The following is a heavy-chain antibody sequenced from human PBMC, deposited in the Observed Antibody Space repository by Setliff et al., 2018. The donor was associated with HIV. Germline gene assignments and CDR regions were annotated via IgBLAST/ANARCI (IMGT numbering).Heavy chain of an antibody. Sequence: GASVKVSCKASGYTFTSYAMHWVRQAPGQRLEWMGWINAGNGNTKYSQKFQGRVTITTDTSTSTAYMELRSLRSDDTAVYYCARDFGGYCSSMSCPGLFDPWGQGTLVTVSS. CDR3: ARDFGGYCSSMSCPGLFDP. J-gene: IGHJ5*02. V-gene: IGHV1-3*01. CDR2: INAGNGNT. CDR1: GYTFTSYA. D-gene: IGHD2-2*01.